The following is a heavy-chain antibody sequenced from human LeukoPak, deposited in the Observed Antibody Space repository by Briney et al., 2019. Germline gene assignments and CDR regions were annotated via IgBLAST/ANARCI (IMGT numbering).Heavy chain of an antibody. V-gene: IGHV4-4*07. CDR1: GGSISSYY. D-gene: IGHD3-22*01. Sequence: SETLSLTCTVSGGSISSYYWSWIRQPAGKGLEWIGRIYISGSTNYNPSLKSRVTMPVDTSKNQFSLKLSSVTAADTAVYYCARVIYDEGYYYMDVWGKGTTVTVSS. CDR3: ARVIYDEGYYYMDV. CDR2: IYISGST. J-gene: IGHJ6*03.